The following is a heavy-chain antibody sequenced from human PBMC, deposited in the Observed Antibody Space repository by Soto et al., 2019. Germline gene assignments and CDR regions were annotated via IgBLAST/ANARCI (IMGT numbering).Heavy chain of an antibody. V-gene: IGHV4-31*03. J-gene: IGHJ4*02. CDR1: GASMPTGGPE. CDR3: ARDKDLQPTVWGF. CDR2: VYYSGAT. Sequence: SETPSLTRTVSGASMPTGGPEYDSVLQVPGKGLEWIGYVYYSGATHYTPSLRARATISRDTSKNQFSLRLISVTAADAALYYCARDKDLQPTVWGFWGQGIQVTVS. D-gene: IGHD3-16*01.